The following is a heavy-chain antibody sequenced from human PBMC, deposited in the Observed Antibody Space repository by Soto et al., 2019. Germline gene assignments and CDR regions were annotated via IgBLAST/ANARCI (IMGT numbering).Heavy chain of an antibody. CDR1: GATFSSYH. D-gene: IGHD3-22*01. J-gene: IGHJ4*02. V-gene: IGHV1-69*01. Sequence: QVQLVQSGAEVKKPGSSVRVSCKASGATFSSYHISWVRQAPGQGLEWMGGILPIYGTTNYAQKFQGRVTITADESTGTAYMELSSLRSEDTAVYYCTRGAPYDTSGYPFDYWGQGTLVIVSS. CDR3: TRGAPYDTSGYPFDY. CDR2: ILPIYGTT.